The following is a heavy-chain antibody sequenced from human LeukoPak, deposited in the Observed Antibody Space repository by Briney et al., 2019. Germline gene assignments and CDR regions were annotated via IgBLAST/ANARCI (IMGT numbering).Heavy chain of an antibody. D-gene: IGHD3-3*01. Sequence: ASVKVSCKASGYTFTSYGISWVRQAPGQGLEWMGWISAYNGNTNYAQKLQGRVTMTTDTSTSTAYMELRSLRSDDTAVYYCARVERFLEWSHPLDYYYYMDVWGKGTTVTVSS. V-gene: IGHV1-18*01. CDR1: GYTFTSYG. CDR3: ARVERFLEWSHPLDYYYYMDV. J-gene: IGHJ6*03. CDR2: ISAYNGNT.